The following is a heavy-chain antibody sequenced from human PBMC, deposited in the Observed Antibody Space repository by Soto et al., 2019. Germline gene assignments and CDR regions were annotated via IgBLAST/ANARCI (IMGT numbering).Heavy chain of an antibody. CDR2: INSNRGAT. J-gene: IGHJ4*02. CDR1: GYSFTAYY. D-gene: IGHD3-22*01. V-gene: IGHV1-2*02. Sequence: ASVKVSCKASGYSFTAYYMHWVRQAPGQGLEWMGWINSNRGATKSAPKFQGRVTMTRDTSVNTAYMEVSWLTSDDTAVYYCARDVVGYSYYYDSSGYYLAYWGQGTLVTVSS. CDR3: ARDVVGYSYYYDSSGYYLAY.